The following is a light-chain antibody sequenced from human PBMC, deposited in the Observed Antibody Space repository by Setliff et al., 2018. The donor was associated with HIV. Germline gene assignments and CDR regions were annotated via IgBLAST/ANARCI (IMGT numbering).Light chain of an antibody. CDR3: SSYTGRSTLV. CDR2: DVS. Sequence: QSALTQPASVSGSPGQSITISRTGISSDVGNYNYVSWYQEHPGKAPKLMIYDVSKRPSGVSNRFSGSKSGNTASLTISGLQAEDEADYHCSSYTGRSTLVFGTGTKGTVL. CDR1: SSDVGNYNY. J-gene: IGLJ1*01. V-gene: IGLV2-14*01.